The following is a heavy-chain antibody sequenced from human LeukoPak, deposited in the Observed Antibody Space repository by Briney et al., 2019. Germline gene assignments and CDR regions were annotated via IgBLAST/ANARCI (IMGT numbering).Heavy chain of an antibody. D-gene: IGHD3-10*01. CDR3: ARYYGSGSYAVDY. CDR1: GFTFSSYW. J-gene: IGHJ4*02. V-gene: IGHV3-74*01. CDR2: INSDGSST. Sequence: QPGGSLRLSCAASGFTFSSYWMHWVRQAPGKGLVWVSRINSDGSSTSYAVSVKGRFTISRDDAKNTLYLQMNSLRAEDTAVYYCARYYGSGSYAVDYWGQGTLVTVSS.